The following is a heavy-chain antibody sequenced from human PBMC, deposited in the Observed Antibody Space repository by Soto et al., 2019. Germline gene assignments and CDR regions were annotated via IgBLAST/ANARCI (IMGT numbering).Heavy chain of an antibody. D-gene: IGHD3-22*01. CDR2: INSDGSST. Sequence: GGSLRLSCAASGFTFSSYWMHWVRQAPGKGLVWVSRINSDGSSTSYADSVKGRFTISRDNAKNTLYLQMNSLRAEDTAVYYCASLNPEYYYDRGDAFDSWGQGTMVTVSS. V-gene: IGHV3-74*01. CDR3: ASLNPEYYYDRGDAFDS. J-gene: IGHJ3*02. CDR1: GFTFSSYW.